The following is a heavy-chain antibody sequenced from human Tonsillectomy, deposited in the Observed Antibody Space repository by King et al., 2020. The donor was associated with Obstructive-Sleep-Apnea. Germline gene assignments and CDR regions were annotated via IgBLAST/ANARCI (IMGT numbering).Heavy chain of an antibody. CDR3: SYYGSGSYPGGMDV. V-gene: IGHV4-38-2*02. CDR1: GYSISSGYY. CDR2: IYHSGST. D-gene: IGHD3-10*01. Sequence: VQLQESGPGLVKPSETLSLTCTVSGYSISSGYYWGWIRQPPGKGLEWIGSIYHSGSTYYNQSLKSRVTISVDTSKNQFSLKLSSVTAADPAVYYCSYYGSGSYPGGMDVWGQGTTVTVSS. J-gene: IGHJ6*02.